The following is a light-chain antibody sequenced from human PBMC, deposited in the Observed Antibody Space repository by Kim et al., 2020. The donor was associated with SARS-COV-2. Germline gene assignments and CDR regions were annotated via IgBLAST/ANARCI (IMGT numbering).Light chain of an antibody. CDR2: GAS. CDR3: QQYNNWPPVT. CDR1: QGVSSN. Sequence: EIVMTQSPATLSVSPGDRATLSCRASQGVSSNLAWFQQKPGQAPRLLIYGASTRASGIPARFSGTGSGTEFTLTISSLQSEDFAVYYCQQYNNWPPVTFGQGTPLEIK. J-gene: IGKJ5*01. V-gene: IGKV3-15*01.